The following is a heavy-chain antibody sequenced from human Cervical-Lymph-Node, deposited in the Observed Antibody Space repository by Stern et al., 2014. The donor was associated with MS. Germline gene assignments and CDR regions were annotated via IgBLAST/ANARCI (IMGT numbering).Heavy chain of an antibody. V-gene: IGHV1-18*01. J-gene: IGHJ6*02. CDR3: ARGIGIGVGAMDV. Sequence: QVQLVQSGPEVKKPGASVKVSCKASHYTFTSYVISWVRQAPGQGLEWMGWISGYNGKTKDAQKFQDRVTMTTDTSTNTAYMEMRSLRSDDTAVYYCARGIGIGVGAMDVCGQGTTVTVS. CDR1: HYTFTSYV. D-gene: IGHD3-22*01. CDR2: ISGYNGKT.